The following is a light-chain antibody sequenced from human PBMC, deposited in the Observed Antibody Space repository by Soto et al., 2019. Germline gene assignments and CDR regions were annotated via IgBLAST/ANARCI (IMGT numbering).Light chain of an antibody. J-gene: IGLJ2*01. CDR1: SSDVGGYNY. V-gene: IGLV2-14*01. CDR2: DVS. Sequence: QSALTQPRSVSGSPGQSVAISCTGTSSDVGGYNYVSWYQQHPGKAPKLMIYDVSNRPSGVSNRFSGSKSGNTASLTISGLQAEDEADYYCSSYTSSSTPLVFGGGTKLTVL. CDR3: SSYTSSSTPLV.